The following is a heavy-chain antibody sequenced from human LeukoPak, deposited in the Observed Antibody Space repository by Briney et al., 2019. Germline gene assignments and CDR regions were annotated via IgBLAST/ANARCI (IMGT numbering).Heavy chain of an antibody. Sequence: GESLKISCKGSGYSFTNYWIGWVRQMPGKGPEWMGIIYPGDSDTRYSPSFQGQVTISADKSISTAYLQWSSLKASDTAMYYCARPLRWLQNDAFDIWGQGTMVTVSS. D-gene: IGHD5-24*01. CDR2: IYPGDSDT. CDR3: ARPLRWLQNDAFDI. J-gene: IGHJ3*02. CDR1: GYSFTNYW. V-gene: IGHV5-51*01.